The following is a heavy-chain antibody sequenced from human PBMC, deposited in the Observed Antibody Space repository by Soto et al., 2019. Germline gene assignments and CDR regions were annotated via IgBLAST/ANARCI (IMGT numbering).Heavy chain of an antibody. CDR2: IKSKTDGGTI. CDR3: TTAHPRGPDY. CDR1: GFTFSSAW. D-gene: IGHD5-12*01. Sequence: LRLSGAASGFTFSSAWMHWVRQAPGKGLEWVGLIKSKTDGGTIDYPAPVKGRFIISRDDSRNTLYLQMNSLKTEDTAVYYCTTAHPRGPDYWGQGTLVTVSS. J-gene: IGHJ4*02. V-gene: IGHV3-15*01.